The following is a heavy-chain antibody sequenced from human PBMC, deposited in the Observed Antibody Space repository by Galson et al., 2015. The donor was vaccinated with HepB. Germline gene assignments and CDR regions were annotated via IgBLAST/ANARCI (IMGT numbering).Heavy chain of an antibody. CDR1: GYSFTSYW. J-gene: IGHJ3*02. V-gene: IGHV5-51*03. CDR2: IYPGDSDT. CDR3: AGRYYDSSGYYDAFDI. D-gene: IGHD3-22*01. Sequence: QSGAEVKKPGESLRISCEGSGYSFTSYWIGWVRQMPGKGLEWMGIIYPGDSDTRYSPSFQGQVTISADKSISTAYLQWSSLKASDTAMYYCAGRYYDSSGYYDAFDIWGQGTMVTVSS.